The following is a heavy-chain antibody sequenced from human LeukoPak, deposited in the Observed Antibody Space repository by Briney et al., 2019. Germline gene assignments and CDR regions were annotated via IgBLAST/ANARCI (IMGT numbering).Heavy chain of an antibody. CDR2: INRDGRDD. Sequence: GGSLRLSCAASGFTFSDYWMSWVRQLPGKGLEWVANINRDGRDDYYVESVKGRFTISRDNTNNLLSLQMNGLRAEDTAVYYCAKGGSGGGLNPWGQGTLVTVSS. CDR3: AKGGSGGGLNP. D-gene: IGHD4-23*01. V-gene: IGHV3-7*01. J-gene: IGHJ5*02. CDR1: GFTFSDYW.